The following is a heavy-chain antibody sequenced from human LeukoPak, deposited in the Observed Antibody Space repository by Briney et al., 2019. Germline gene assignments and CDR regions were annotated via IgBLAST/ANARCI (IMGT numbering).Heavy chain of an antibody. D-gene: IGHD3-9*01. J-gene: IGHJ4*02. CDR1: GYTFTSYG. Sequence: ASVKVSCKASGYTFTSYGISWVRQAPGQGLEWMGWISAYNGNTNYAQKLQGRVTMTTDTSTSTAYMELRSLRSDDTAVYYCAREGSYYDILTGYPFWGQGTLVTVSS. V-gene: IGHV1-18*01. CDR3: AREGSYYDILTGYPF. CDR2: ISAYNGNT.